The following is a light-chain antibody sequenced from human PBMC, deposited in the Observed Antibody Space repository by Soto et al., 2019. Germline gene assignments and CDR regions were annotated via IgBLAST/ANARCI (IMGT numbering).Light chain of an antibody. CDR3: QQYGISPNT. Sequence: DIQMTQSPSTLSGSVGDRVTITCRASQTISSWLAWYQQKPGKAPKLLIYKASTLKSGVPSRFSGSGSGTEFTLTISRLEPEDFAVYYCQQYGISPNTFGQGTRLEIK. V-gene: IGKV1-5*03. CDR2: KAS. CDR1: QTISSW. J-gene: IGKJ5*01.